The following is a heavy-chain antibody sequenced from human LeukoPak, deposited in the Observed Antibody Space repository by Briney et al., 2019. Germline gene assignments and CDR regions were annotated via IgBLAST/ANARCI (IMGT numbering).Heavy chain of an antibody. D-gene: IGHD6-25*01. J-gene: IGHJ4*01. CDR2: IFHSANT. Sequence: SETLSLTCTVSGGSISSSSYYWGWIRQPPGKGLEWIGSIFHSANTYYNPSLKSRVTISVDTSKNQFSLKMSSVTAADTAVYYCAKSGGYGLIDYWGQGTLVTVSS. CDR1: GGSISSSSYY. V-gene: IGHV4-39*01. CDR3: AKSGGYGLIDY.